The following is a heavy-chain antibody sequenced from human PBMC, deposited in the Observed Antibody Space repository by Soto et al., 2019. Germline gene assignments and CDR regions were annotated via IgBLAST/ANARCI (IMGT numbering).Heavy chain of an antibody. D-gene: IGHD3-16*01. V-gene: IGHV3-23*01. J-gene: IGHJ5*02. CDR2: ISGSGDST. CDR3: ARRGSGGWVDP. Sequence: EVQLLESGGGLVQPGGSLRLSCAASGFTFSSYAMSWVRQAPGKGLEWVSVISGSGDSTYYADSVKGRFTISRDNSKNTLYLQMISLRAEDTAVDYCARRGSGGWVDPWGQGTLVTVSS. CDR1: GFTFSSYA.